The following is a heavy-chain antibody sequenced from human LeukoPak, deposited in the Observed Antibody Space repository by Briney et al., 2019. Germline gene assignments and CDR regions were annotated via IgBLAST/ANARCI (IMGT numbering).Heavy chain of an antibody. CDR3: AYSSSWYAFFDY. CDR1: GFTFSSYS. V-gene: IGHV3-21*01. Sequence: GGSLRLSCAASGFTFSSYSMSWVRQAPGKGLEWVSSISDNSYWIYYADSVEGRLIISRDNAKNSLYLQMNSLRAEDTAVYYCAYSSSWYAFFDYWGQGTLVTVSS. D-gene: IGHD6-13*01. J-gene: IGHJ4*02. CDR2: ISDNSYWI.